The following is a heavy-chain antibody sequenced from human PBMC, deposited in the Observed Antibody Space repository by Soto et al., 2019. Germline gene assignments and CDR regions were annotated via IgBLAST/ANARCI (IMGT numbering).Heavy chain of an antibody. Sequence: ASVKVSCKASGYTFSNTYGINWVRQAPGQGLELMGWISAYDGKTTYAEKFQGRVTLTTDTSTSTAYMELRSLRSDDTAIYYCARDPHEFWTSYWFDPWGQGTPVTVSS. CDR1: GYTFSNTYG. D-gene: IGHD3-3*01. CDR2: ISAYDGKT. J-gene: IGHJ5*02. CDR3: ARDPHEFWTSYWFDP. V-gene: IGHV1-18*01.